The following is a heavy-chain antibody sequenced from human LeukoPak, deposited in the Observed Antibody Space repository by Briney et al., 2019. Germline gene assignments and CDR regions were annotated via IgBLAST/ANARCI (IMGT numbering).Heavy chain of an antibody. Sequence: GGSLRLSCAASGLIFSSYSMNWVRQAPGKGLEWVSSSRSSSSYIYYADSVKGRFTISRDNAKNSLYLQMNSLRAEDTAVYYCARGSPRSRMIVVVSPYYFDYWGQGTLVTVSS. CDR1: GLIFSSYS. CDR2: SRSSSSYI. D-gene: IGHD3-22*01. V-gene: IGHV3-21*01. J-gene: IGHJ4*02. CDR3: ARGSPRSRMIVVVSPYYFDY.